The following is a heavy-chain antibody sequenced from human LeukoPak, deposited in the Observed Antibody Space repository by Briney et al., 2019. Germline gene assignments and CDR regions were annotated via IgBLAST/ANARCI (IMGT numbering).Heavy chain of an antibody. CDR2: IYYSGST. J-gene: IGHJ2*01. CDR3: ARAHRGAGKHGRARNNWYFDL. D-gene: IGHD3-10*01. V-gene: IGHV4-31*03. CDR1: GVSISSGGYY. Sequence: SETLSLTCTVSGVSISSGGYYWSWIRQHPGKGLEWIGYIYYSGSTYYNPSLKSRVTISVDTSKNQFSLKLSSVTAADTAVYYCARAHRGAGKHGRARNNWYFDLWGRGTLVTVSS.